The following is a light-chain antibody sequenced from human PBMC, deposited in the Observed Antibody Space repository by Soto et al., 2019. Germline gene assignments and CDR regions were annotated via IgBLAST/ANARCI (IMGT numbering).Light chain of an antibody. Sequence: IRMTQSPSTLSASVGDRVSITCRASQSIFSWLAWYQQKPGKAPKLLIYKASSLEGGVPSRYSGSGSGTEFTLTISGLQPDDLATYYCQQYNSFPYSFGQGTKLEIK. CDR1: QSIFSW. V-gene: IGKV1-5*03. J-gene: IGKJ2*03. CDR3: QQYNSFPYS. CDR2: KAS.